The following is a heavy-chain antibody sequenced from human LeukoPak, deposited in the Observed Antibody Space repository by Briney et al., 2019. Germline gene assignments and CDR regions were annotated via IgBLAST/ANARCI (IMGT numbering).Heavy chain of an antibody. D-gene: IGHD2-21*02. CDR2: ISAAGGSA. Sequence: GGSLRLSCAASGLTFSTYAMSWVRQAPGKGLEWVLAISAAGGSAYYADSVKGRFTVSRDNSKNTLYLQMNSLRAEDTALYYCAKDLLFPTFGSDSWGQGTLVTVSS. CDR1: GLTFSTYA. CDR3: AKDLLFPTFGSDS. V-gene: IGHV3-23*01. J-gene: IGHJ4*02.